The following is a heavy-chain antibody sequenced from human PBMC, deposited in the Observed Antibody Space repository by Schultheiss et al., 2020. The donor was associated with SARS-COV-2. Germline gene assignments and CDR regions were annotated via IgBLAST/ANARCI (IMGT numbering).Heavy chain of an antibody. V-gene: IGHV4-59*12. CDR3: ARDQPPSKWDYYYGMDV. J-gene: IGHJ6*02. D-gene: IGHD1-26*01. Sequence: SETLSLTCTVSGGSISSYYWSWIRQHPGKGLEWIGYIYYSGSTYYNPSLKSRVTISVDTSKNQFSLKLSSVTAADTAVYYCARDQPPSKWDYYYGMDVWGQGTTVTVSS. CDR2: IYYSGST. CDR1: GGSISSYY.